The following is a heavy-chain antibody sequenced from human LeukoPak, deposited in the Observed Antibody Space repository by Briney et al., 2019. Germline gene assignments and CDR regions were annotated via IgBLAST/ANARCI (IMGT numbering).Heavy chain of an antibody. CDR3: AKRGVERVGDYHYYYYLDV. Sequence: GGSLRLSCTASGFTFGDYAMSWFRQAPGKGLQWVSSISDSGDSTYYADSVKGRFTISRDTSKNTLFLQMNSLRAEDTALYYCAKRGVERVGDYHYYYYLDVWGKGTTVTVSS. D-gene: IGHD1-1*01. V-gene: IGHV3-23*01. CDR1: GFTFGDYA. J-gene: IGHJ6*03. CDR2: ISDSGDST.